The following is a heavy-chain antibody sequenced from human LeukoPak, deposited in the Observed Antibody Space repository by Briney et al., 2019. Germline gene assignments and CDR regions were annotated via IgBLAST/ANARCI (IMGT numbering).Heavy chain of an antibody. V-gene: IGHV1-46*01. CDR2: INPSDGGT. J-gene: IGHJ3*02. CDR3: ARESTFRLLRNVSDI. CDR1: GYTFTSYG. D-gene: IGHD5-12*01. Sequence: ASVKVSCKASGYTFTSYGISWVRQAPGQGLEWMGMINPSDGGTSYAQKFQGRVTMTSDTSTTTVAMDLSSLRSDDTAVYYCARESTFRLLRNVSDIWGQGTMVTVSS.